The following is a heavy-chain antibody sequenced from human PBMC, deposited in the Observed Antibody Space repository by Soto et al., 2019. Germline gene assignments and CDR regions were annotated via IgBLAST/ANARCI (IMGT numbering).Heavy chain of an antibody. Sequence: EVPLVESGGGLVKPGGSLRLSCAASGFTFSTWSMNWVRQAPGKGLEWVSSISSSSSNIYYADSVKGRFTISRDNAKNSLYLQMNSLRADDTAVYYCARDNGYDAATLDYWGQGTLVTVSS. V-gene: IGHV3-21*02. J-gene: IGHJ4*02. CDR2: ISSSSSNI. CDR1: GFTFSTWS. D-gene: IGHD5-12*01. CDR3: ARDNGYDAATLDY.